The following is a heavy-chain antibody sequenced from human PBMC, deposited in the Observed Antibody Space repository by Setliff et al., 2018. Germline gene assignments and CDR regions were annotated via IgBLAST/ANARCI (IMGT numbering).Heavy chain of an antibody. CDR3: GRHRWAIDDAFDI. CDR1: GYNFNTAW. J-gene: IGHJ3*02. D-gene: IGHD3-16*01. Sequence: GESLKISCQGSGYNFNTAWIGWVRQKPGKGLEWMGVIYPDDSDARYSPSFQGQVTISADKAITTAYLQWSSLKASDTAMYYCGRHRWAIDDAFDIWGQGTMVTVSS. V-gene: IGHV5-51*01. CDR2: IYPDDSDA.